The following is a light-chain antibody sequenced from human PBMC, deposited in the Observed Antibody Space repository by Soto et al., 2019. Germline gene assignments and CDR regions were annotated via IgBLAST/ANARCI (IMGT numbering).Light chain of an antibody. CDR3: QQYVTSPLT. Sequence: EDMLTQSAGTLSLSPGERATLSCRASQRFSTYLAWYQQKPGQAPRLLIYGVSSRATGIPDRFSGSGSGTDFTLTISRLEPEDFAVYYCQQYVTSPLTFGGGTKVDIK. CDR2: GVS. J-gene: IGKJ4*01. V-gene: IGKV3-20*01. CDR1: QRFSTY.